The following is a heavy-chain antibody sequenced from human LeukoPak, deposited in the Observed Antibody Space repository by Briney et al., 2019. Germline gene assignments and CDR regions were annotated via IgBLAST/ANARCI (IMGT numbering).Heavy chain of an antibody. CDR3: ARENEKAVAAIRYNWFDP. CDR1: GGSISSYY. D-gene: IGHD2-21*02. J-gene: IGHJ5*02. Sequence: SETLSLTCTVSGGSISSYYWSWIRQPPGKGLEWIGYVYYIGSTNYNPSLKSRVTISVDTSKNQFSLKLSSVTAADTAVYYCARENEKAVAAIRYNWFDPWGQGTLVTVSS. V-gene: IGHV4-59*01. CDR2: VYYIGST.